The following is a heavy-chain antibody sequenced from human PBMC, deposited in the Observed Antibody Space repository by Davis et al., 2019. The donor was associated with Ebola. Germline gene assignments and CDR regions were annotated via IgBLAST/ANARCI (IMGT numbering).Heavy chain of an antibody. J-gene: IGHJ4*02. V-gene: IGHV4-59*01. Sequence: SETLSLTCTVSGCSISSYYWSWIRQPPGKGLEWIGYIYYSGSTNYNPSLKSRVTISVDTSKNQFSLKLSSVTAADTAVYYCARWKTMGFDYWGQGTLVTVSS. CDR2: IYYSGST. D-gene: IGHD1-1*01. CDR3: ARWKTMGFDY. CDR1: GCSISSYY.